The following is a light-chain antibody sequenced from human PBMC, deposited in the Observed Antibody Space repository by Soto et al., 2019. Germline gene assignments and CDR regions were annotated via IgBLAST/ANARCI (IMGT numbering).Light chain of an antibody. V-gene: IGKV3-15*01. CDR3: QQYNNWPPWT. Sequence: EIVMTQSPATLSVSPVERATLSCRASQSVSSNLAWYQQKPGQAHRLLIYGASTRATGIPARFSGSGSVTEFTLTISSLQSEDFAVYYCQQYNNWPPWTFGQGTKV. CDR1: QSVSSN. CDR2: GAS. J-gene: IGKJ1*01.